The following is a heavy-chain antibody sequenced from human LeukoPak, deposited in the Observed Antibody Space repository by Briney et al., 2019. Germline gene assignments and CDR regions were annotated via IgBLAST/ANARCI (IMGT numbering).Heavy chain of an antibody. CDR2: IIPIFGTA. J-gene: IGHJ6*02. CDR1: GGTFSSYA. Sequence: GASVKVSCKASGGTFSSYAISWVRQAPGQGLEWMGGIIPIFGTANYAQKFQGRVTITADESTSTAYMELSSLRSEDTAVYYCAREKYSSGWWDYYGMDVWGQGTTVTVSS. D-gene: IGHD6-19*01. V-gene: IGHV1-69*13. CDR3: AREKYSSGWWDYYGMDV.